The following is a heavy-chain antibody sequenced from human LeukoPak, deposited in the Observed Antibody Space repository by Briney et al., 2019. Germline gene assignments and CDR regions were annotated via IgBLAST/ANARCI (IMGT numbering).Heavy chain of an antibody. J-gene: IGHJ4*02. Sequence: GGSLRLSCAASEFTVSSNYMSWVRQAPGKGLEWVSIIYNGGGSTYYADSVKGRFTISRDNSKNTLYLQMNSLRAEDTAVYYCARAPHYDPPIDWGQGSLVTVSS. CDR3: ARAPHYDPPID. D-gene: IGHD3-3*01. V-gene: IGHV3-53*01. CDR2: IYNGGGST. CDR1: EFTVSSNY.